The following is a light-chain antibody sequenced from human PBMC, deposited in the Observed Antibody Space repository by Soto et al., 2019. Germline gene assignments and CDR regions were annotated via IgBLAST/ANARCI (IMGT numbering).Light chain of an antibody. J-gene: IGKJ1*01. V-gene: IGKV3-20*01. CDR2: GAS. CDR1: HNMSTNM. Sequence: LTQSQGPLSLSPGERATLTCRTSHNMSTNMLVWYQQHPGQAPRLLIYGASSRATGIPDRVSGSGSGTDFTLTIRRLEPDDFALYYWHNYGRFWTFGQGTKVEIK. CDR3: HNYGRFWT.